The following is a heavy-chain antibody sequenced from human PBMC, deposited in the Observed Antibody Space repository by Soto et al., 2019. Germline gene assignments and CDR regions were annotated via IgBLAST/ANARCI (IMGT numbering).Heavy chain of an antibody. Sequence: PSETLSLTCAVYGGSFSGYYWSWIRQPPGKGLEWIEEINHSGSTNYNPSLKSRVTISVDTSKNQFSLKLSSVTAADTAVYYCARVLLYYDFWSGYYLSPTLGFDYWGQGTLVTVSS. D-gene: IGHD3-3*01. CDR2: INHSGST. V-gene: IGHV4-34*01. CDR3: ARVLLYYDFWSGYYLSPTLGFDY. J-gene: IGHJ4*02. CDR1: GGSFSGYY.